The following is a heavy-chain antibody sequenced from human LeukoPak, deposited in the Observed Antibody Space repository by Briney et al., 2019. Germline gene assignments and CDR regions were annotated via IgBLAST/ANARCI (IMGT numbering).Heavy chain of an antibody. CDR2: ISAYNGNT. CDR1: GYTFTSYG. D-gene: IGHD3-3*01. CDR3: ARRFLEDSEDDY. V-gene: IGHV1-18*01. J-gene: IGHJ4*02. Sequence: ASVKVSCKASGYTFTSYGISWVRQAPGQGLEWMGWISAYNGNTNYAQKLQGRVTMTADTSTSTAYMELRSLRSDDTAVYYCARRFLEDSEDDYWGQGTLVTVSS.